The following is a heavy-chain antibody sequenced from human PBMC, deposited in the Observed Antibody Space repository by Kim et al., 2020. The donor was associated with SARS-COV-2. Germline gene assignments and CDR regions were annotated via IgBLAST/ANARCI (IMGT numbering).Heavy chain of an antibody. CDR2: VYHRGTT. Sequence: SETLSLTCTVSGDSINSGLYYWAWIRQPPGKGLDWIGFVYHRGTTYYNPSLKSRVTSIDTSKNQFSLNLSSVTAADTAVYYCARVIAVAGIPDYWGQGTL. CDR3: ARVIAVAGIPDY. V-gene: IGHV4-39*01. D-gene: IGHD6-19*01. CDR1: GDSINSGLYY. J-gene: IGHJ4*02.